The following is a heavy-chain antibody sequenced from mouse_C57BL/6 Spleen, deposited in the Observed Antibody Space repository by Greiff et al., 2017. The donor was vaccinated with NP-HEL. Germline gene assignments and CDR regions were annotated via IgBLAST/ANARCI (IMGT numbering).Heavy chain of an antibody. J-gene: IGHJ3*01. CDR1: GYTFTSYW. Sequence: QVHVKQPGAELVMPGASVKLSCKASGYTFTSYWMHWVKQRPGQGLEWIGEIDPSDSYTNYNQKFKGKSTLTVDKSSSTAYMQLSSLTSEDSAVYYCARGEGNSPWFAYWGQGTLVTVSA. CDR2: IDPSDSYT. V-gene: IGHV1-69*01. D-gene: IGHD2-1*01. CDR3: ARGEGNSPWFAY.